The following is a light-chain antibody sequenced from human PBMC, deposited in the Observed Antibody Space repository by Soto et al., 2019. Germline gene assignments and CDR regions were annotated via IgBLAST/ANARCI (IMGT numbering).Light chain of an antibody. J-gene: IGKJ1*01. CDR1: QSVSSSY. Sequence: EIVLTQSPGTLSLSQGEGATLSCRASQSVSSSYFAWYHQKPGQAPRLLIYGASSRATGIPDRFSGSGSGTDFTLTISRLEPEDFAVYYWQQYGSSPWTFGQGTKVETK. V-gene: IGKV3-20*01. CDR2: GAS. CDR3: QQYGSSPWT.